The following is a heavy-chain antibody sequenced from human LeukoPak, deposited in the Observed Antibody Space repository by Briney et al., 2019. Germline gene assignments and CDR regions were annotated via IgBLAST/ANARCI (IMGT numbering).Heavy chain of an antibody. D-gene: IGHD6-6*01. CDR3: ASMGYSSSSGYFQH. CDR2: ISSSSSTI. CDR1: GFTFSSYS. Sequence: GGSLRLSCAASGFTFSSYSMNWVRQAPGKGLEWVSYISSSSSTIYCADSVKGRFTISRDNAKNSLYLQMNSLRAEDTAVYYCASMGYSSSSGYFQHWGQGTLVTVSS. J-gene: IGHJ1*01. V-gene: IGHV3-48*01.